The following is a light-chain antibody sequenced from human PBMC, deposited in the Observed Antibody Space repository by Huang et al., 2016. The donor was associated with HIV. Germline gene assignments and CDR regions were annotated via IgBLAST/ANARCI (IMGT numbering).Light chain of an antibody. Sequence: IVLTQSPATLSWYPGERVTLSCRASQSVGNHIAWYQQHPGQTPKLPIYDASNRASGTPGRFSGSGSGTDFTLTIGSLQSEDFAVYYCQQRSSGVTFGGGTKVQVK. CDR2: DAS. CDR1: QSVGNH. V-gene: IGKV3-11*01. CDR3: QQRSSGVT. J-gene: IGKJ4*01.